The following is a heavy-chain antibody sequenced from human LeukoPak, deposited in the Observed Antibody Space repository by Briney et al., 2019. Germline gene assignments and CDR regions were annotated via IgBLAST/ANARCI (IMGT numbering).Heavy chain of an antibody. CDR1: GFTFCSYA. CDR2: IIGRGGST. CDR3: AKEGGPMVVRGVLDY. Sequence: PGGSLSLSRAPSGFTFCSYAVRCARHAPGKGREWFSAIIGRGGSTYHADSVKGRFTISRDNTKNTLYLQMNSLRAEDTAVYYCAKEGGPMVVRGVLDYWGQGTLVTVSS. V-gene: IGHV3-23*01. J-gene: IGHJ4*02. D-gene: IGHD3-10*01.